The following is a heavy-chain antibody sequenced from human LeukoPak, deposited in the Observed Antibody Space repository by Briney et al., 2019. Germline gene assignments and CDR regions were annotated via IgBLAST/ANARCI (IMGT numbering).Heavy chain of an antibody. CDR2: IYWNDDK. J-gene: IGHJ2*01. CDR1: GFSLSTSGVG. D-gene: IGHD3-22*01. Sequence: SGPTLVKPTQTLTLTCTFSGFSLSTSGVGVGWIRQPPGKALEWLSLIYWNDDKRYSPSLKSRLTITKDTSKNQVVLTMTNMDPVDTATYYCAQHSSGYYGDWYFDLWGRGTLVTVSS. CDR3: AQHSSGYYGDWYFDL. V-gene: IGHV2-5*01.